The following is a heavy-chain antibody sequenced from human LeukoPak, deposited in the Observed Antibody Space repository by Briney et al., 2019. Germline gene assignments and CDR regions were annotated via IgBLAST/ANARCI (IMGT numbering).Heavy chain of an antibody. CDR2: IIPIFGTA. CDR1: GGTFSSYA. V-gene: IGHV1-69*13. J-gene: IGHJ6*02. Sequence: ASVKVSCKASGGTFSSYAISWVRQAPGQGLEWMGGIIPIFGTANYAQKFQGRVTITADESTSTAYMELSSLRSEDTAVYYCARNRVETGYCSSTSCPTGYYYYYYGMDVWGQGTTVTVSS. CDR3: ARNRVETGYCSSTSCPTGYYYYYYGMDV. D-gene: IGHD2-2*03.